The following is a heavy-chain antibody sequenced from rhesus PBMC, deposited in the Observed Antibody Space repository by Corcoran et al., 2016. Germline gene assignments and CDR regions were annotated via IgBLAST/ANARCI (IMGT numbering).Heavy chain of an antibody. Sequence: EVQLVESGGGLAKPGGSLRLSCAASGFTFSSYWMNWVRQAPGKGLEWVSAINSGGGSTNYADSVKGRFTISRDNSKNTLSLQMNSLRAEDTAVYYCAKDRGYSWNNGGLDSWGQGVVVTVSS. CDR1: GFTFSSYW. V-gene: IGHV3S25*01. D-gene: IGHD1-20*01. CDR3: AKDRGYSWNNGGLDS. CDR2: INSGGGST. J-gene: IGHJ6*01.